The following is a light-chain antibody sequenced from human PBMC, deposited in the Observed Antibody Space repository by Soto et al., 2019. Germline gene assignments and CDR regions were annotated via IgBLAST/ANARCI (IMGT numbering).Light chain of an antibody. V-gene: IGLV2-23*01. CDR2: EGS. J-gene: IGLJ3*02. Sequence: SALTQPASVSGSPGQSITISCTGTSSDVGSYKFVSWYQQHPGKAPKLMIYEGSKRPSGVSSRFSGSKSGNTASLTISGFQAEDEGDYHCCSYAGSSTLVFGGGTKVTVL. CDR3: CSYAGSSTLV. CDR1: SSDVGSYKF.